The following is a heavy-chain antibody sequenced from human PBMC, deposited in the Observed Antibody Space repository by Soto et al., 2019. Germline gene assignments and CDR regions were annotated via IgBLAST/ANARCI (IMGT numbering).Heavy chain of an antibody. V-gene: IGHV4-59*01. J-gene: IGHJ4*02. CDR3: ARSVAVPGAHIDY. D-gene: IGHD6-19*01. Sequence: SETLSLTCSVSGGSISGSYWSWIRQSPGKGLEWLGYIYYTGSTNYSPSLKSRVSISVDTSKNEFSLKLSSVTAVDTAVYFCARSVAVPGAHIDYWGQGTQVTVSS. CDR2: IYYTGST. CDR1: GGSISGSY.